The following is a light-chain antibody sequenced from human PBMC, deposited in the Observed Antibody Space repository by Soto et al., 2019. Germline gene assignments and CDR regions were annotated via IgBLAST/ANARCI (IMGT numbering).Light chain of an antibody. CDR1: QSVDPTF. CDR3: QQYMSSVT. J-gene: IGKJ1*01. Sequence: EIVLTQSPGSLSLSPGQRATLSCRASQSVDPTFVAWYQKKPGQAPRLLFYGASKRATGIPDRFSGSGSGTDFTLIISRLEPEDFAVYYCQQYMSSVTFGQGTKVEIK. V-gene: IGKV3-20*01. CDR2: GAS.